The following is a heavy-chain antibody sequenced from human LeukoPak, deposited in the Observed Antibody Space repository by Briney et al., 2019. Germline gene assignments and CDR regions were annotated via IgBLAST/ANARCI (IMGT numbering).Heavy chain of an antibody. V-gene: IGHV3-30*03. J-gene: IGHJ4*02. CDR3: ARIGLFAVVTYYYFDY. D-gene: IGHD2-21*02. CDR2: ISYDGSNK. CDR1: GFTFSSYG. Sequence: GRSLRLSCAASGFTFSSYGMHWVRQAPGKGLEWVAVISYDGSNKYYADSVKGRFTISRDNAKNSLYLQMNSLRAEDAAVYYCARIGLFAVVTYYYFDYWGQGTLVTVSS.